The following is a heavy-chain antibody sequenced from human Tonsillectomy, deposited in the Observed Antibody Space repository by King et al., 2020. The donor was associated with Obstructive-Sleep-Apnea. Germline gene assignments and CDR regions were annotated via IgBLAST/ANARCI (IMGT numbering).Heavy chain of an antibody. CDR2: IYYSGIT. V-gene: IGHV4-31*03. D-gene: IGHD2-2*01. J-gene: IGHJ6*02. Sequence: VQLQESGPGLVKPSQTLSLTCTVSGGSISSGYYWSWIHQHPGKGLEWIGYIYYSGITYYNSSLKSRATISVDTSKNQFSLKLSSVTAADTAVYYCAREVGLYRSSTSCHATYYYGMDVWGQGTTVTVSS. CDR3: AREVGLYRSSTSCHATYYYGMDV. CDR1: GGSISSGYY.